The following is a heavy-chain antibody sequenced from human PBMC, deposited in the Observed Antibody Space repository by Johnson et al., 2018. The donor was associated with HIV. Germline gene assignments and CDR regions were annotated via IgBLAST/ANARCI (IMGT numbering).Heavy chain of an antibody. J-gene: IGHJ3*01. V-gene: IGHV3-30*04. CDR3: ANNMETTDFWSGYEIDAFDV. D-gene: IGHD3-3*01. CDR2: TSFDGGNQ. CDR1: GFSINKFA. Sequence: QVQLVESVGGVVQPGRSLRLSCEASGFSINKFAMHWVRRAPGKGLEWVAVTSFDGGNQYYADSVKGRFTLSRDNSKNTLYLQMNSVRAEDTAVYYCANNMETTDFWSGYEIDAFDVWGQGTMVTVSS.